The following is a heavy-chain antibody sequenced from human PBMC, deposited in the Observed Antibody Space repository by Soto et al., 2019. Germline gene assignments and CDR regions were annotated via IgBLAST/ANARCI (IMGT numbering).Heavy chain of an antibody. CDR2: IYHSGST. Sequence: PSETLSLTCAVSGYSISSGYYWGWIRQPPGKGLEWIGSIYHSGSTYYNPSLKSRVTISVDTSKNQFSLKLSSVTAADTAVYYCARDLNGGMDVWGQGTTVTAP. D-gene: IGHD1-1*01. J-gene: IGHJ6*02. CDR1: GYSISSGYY. CDR3: ARDLNGGMDV. V-gene: IGHV4-38-2*02.